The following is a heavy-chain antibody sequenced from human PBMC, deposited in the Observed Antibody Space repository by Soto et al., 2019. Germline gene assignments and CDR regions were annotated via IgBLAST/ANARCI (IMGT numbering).Heavy chain of an antibody. CDR3: ARGGSREYSGYDYFRPFDY. Sequence: PSETLSLTCTVSGGSISSGGYYWSWIRQHPGKGLEWIGYIYYSGSTYYNPSLKSRVTISVDTSKNQFSLKLSSVTAADTAVYYCARGGSREYSGYDYFRPFDYWGQGTLVTVSS. CDR2: IYYSGST. V-gene: IGHV4-31*03. J-gene: IGHJ4*02. D-gene: IGHD5-12*01. CDR1: GGSISSGGYY.